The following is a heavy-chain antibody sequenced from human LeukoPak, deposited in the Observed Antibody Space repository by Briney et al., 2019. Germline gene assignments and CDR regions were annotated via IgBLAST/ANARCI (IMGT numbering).Heavy chain of an antibody. CDR1: GFTFSSYG. CDR2: IRTDGTKI. V-gene: IGHV3-30*02. CDR3: ANVLGGYYYYLDV. D-gene: IGHD3-16*01. Sequence: GGSLRLSCVVPGFTFSSYGMHWARQAPGKGLEWVAFIRTDGTKIYYADSVKGRFTISRDNSKNTLYLQMNSLTTEDTAVYYCANVLGGYYYYLDVWGKGTTVAVSS. J-gene: IGHJ6*03.